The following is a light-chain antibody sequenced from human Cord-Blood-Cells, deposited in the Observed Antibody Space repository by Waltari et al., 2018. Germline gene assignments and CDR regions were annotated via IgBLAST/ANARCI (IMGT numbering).Light chain of an antibody. Sequence: QSALTQPPSASGSPGQSVNISCTGTSSDVGGYNYFSWYQQHPGKAPKLMIYEVSKRPSGVPDRFSGSKSGNTASLTVSGLQAEEEADYYCSSYAGSNNVFGTGTKVTVL. CDR3: SSYAGSNNV. J-gene: IGLJ1*01. CDR2: EVS. CDR1: SSDVGGYNY. V-gene: IGLV2-8*01.